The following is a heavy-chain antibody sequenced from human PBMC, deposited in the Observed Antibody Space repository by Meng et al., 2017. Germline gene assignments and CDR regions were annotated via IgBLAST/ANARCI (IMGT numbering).Heavy chain of an antibody. CDR3: ARDQGSKATKFDY. CDR1: GGTFSSYT. D-gene: IGHD5-24*01. V-gene: IGHV1-69*08. CDR2: IIPILGIA. J-gene: IGHJ4*02. Sequence: VQLVQSGAEVKKPGSSVKVSCKASGGTFSSYTISWVRQAPGQGLEWMGRIIPILGIANYAQKFQGRVTITADESTSTAYMELSSLRSEDTAVYYCARDQGSKATKFDYWGQGTLVTVSS.